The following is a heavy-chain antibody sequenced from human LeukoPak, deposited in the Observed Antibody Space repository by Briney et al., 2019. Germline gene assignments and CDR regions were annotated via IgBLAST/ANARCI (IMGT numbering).Heavy chain of an antibody. CDR1: GGSISSSSYY. V-gene: IGHV4-39*07. CDR3: ARSGSLYYDSSGYAADY. CDR2: IYYSGST. D-gene: IGHD3-22*01. Sequence: SETLSLTCTVSGGSISSSSYYWGWIRQPPGKGLEWIGSIYYSGSTYYNPSLKSRVTISVDTSRNQFSLKLSSVTAADAAFYYCARSGSLYYDSSGYAADYWGQGTLVTVSS. J-gene: IGHJ4*02.